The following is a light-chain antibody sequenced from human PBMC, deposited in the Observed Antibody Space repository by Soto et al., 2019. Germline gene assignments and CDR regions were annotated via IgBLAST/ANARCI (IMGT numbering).Light chain of an antibody. J-gene: IGKJ3*01. CDR2: AAS. CDR3: QNYNSAPFT. V-gene: IGKV1-27*01. CDR1: QGISNY. Sequence: DIQMTQSPSSLSASLGDRVTITCRASQGISNYLAWYQQKPGKVPKLLIYAASTLQSGVPSRFSGSGSGTDLTLTISSLQAEDVASDYCQNYNSAPFTFGPGTKVDI.